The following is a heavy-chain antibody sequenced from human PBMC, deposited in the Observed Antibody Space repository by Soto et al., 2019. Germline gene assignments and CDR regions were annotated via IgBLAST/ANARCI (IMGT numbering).Heavy chain of an antibody. CDR2: ISYDGSNK. V-gene: IGHV3-30*03. Sequence: QVQLVESGGGVVQPGRSLRLSCAASGFTFSSYGMHWVRQAPGKGLEWVAVISYDGSNKYYADSVKGRFTISRDNSKNTLYLQMNSLRAEDTAVYYCARRNDYGERGAWRPVDYWGQGTLVTVSS. D-gene: IGHD4-17*01. CDR3: ARRNDYGERGAWRPVDY. CDR1: GFTFSSYG. J-gene: IGHJ4*02.